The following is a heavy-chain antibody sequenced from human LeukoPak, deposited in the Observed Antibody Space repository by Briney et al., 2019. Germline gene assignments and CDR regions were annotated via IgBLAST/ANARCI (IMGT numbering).Heavy chain of an antibody. D-gene: IGHD5-12*01. Sequence: PSETLSLTCTVSGGSISSYYWSWIRQPAGKGLEWIGRIYTSGSTNYNPSLKSRVTMSVDTSKNQFSLKLSSVTAADAAVYYCARGGIGSEATDVYYYYGIDVWGQGTTVTVSS. CDR3: ARGGIGSEATDVYYYYGIDV. J-gene: IGHJ6*02. CDR1: GGSISSYY. V-gene: IGHV4-4*07. CDR2: IYTSGST.